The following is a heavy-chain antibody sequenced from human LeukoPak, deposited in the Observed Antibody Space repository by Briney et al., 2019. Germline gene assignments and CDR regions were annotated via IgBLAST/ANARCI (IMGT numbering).Heavy chain of an antibody. CDR3: SRGSGWLSVY. D-gene: IGHD6-19*01. V-gene: IGHV3-49*03. CDR1: GFTFGDYL. J-gene: IGHJ2*01. CDR2: ISGGTT. Sequence: GGSLRLSCTASGFTFGDYLMSWFRQAPGKGLEWIGFISGGTTEYAASVKGRFTISRDDSTSIAYLQMNSLTTEDTAVYYCSRGSGWLSVYWGRGTLVTVSP.